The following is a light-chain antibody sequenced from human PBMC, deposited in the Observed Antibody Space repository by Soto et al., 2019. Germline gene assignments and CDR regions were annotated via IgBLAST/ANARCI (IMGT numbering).Light chain of an antibody. CDR1: SSDVGAYNY. CDR2: EVS. Sequence: QSALTQPASVSGSLGQSITISCTGTSSDVGAYNYVSWYQQQPGKAPKLMISEVSNRPSGVSNRFSGSKSGNTASLIISGLQAGDEADYYCCSFTSITTYVFGTGTKVTV. V-gene: IGLV2-14*01. CDR3: CSFTSITTYV. J-gene: IGLJ1*01.